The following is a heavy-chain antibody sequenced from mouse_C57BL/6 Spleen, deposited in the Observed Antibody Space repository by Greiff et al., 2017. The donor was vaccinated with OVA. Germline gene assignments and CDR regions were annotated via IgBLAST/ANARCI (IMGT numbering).Heavy chain of an antibody. CDR1: GFTFSDYG. Sequence: EVQLQQSGGGLVKPGGSLKLSCAASGFTFSDYGMHWVRQAPEKGLEWVAYISSGSSTIYYADTVKGRFTISRDNAKNTLFLQMTSLRSEDTAMYYCARPSRGDYFDYWGQGTTLTVSS. V-gene: IGHV5-17*01. CDR3: ARPSRGDYFDY. J-gene: IGHJ2*01. CDR2: ISSGSSTI.